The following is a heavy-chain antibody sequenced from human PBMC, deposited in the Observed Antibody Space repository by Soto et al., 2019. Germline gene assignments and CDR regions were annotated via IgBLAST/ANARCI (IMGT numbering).Heavy chain of an antibody. CDR3: AKADGFGRPDIVATRGVGWFDP. D-gene: IGHD5-12*01. CDR1: GFTFSSYA. J-gene: IGHJ5*02. Sequence: PGGSLRLSCAASGFTFSSYAMSWVRQAPGKGLEWVSAISGSGGSTYYADSVKGRFTISRDNSKNTLYLQMNSLRAEDTAVYYCAKADGFGRPDIVATRGVGWFDPWGQGTLVTVS. CDR2: ISGSGGST. V-gene: IGHV3-23*01.